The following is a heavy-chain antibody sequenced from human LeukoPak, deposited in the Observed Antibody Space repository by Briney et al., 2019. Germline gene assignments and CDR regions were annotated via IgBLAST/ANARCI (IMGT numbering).Heavy chain of an antibody. D-gene: IGHD2/OR15-2a*01. V-gene: IGHV4-30-2*01. CDR3: AGHHPRNTVDF. Sequence: PSQTLSLTCAVSGGSISSGGYSWSWIRQPPGKGLEWIGYIYHSGSTYYNPSLKSRVTISLDTSKNQFSLKLSSVTAADTAVYYCAGHHPRNTVDFWGQGTLVTASS. CDR1: GGSISSGGYS. J-gene: IGHJ4*02. CDR2: IYHSGST.